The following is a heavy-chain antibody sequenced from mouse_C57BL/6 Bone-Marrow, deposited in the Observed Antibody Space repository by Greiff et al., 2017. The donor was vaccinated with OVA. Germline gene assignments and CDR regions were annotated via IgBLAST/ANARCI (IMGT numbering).Heavy chain of an antibody. CDR1: GYTFTSYW. CDR3: ASAVFAY. J-gene: IGHJ3*01. V-gene: IGHV1-50*01. Sequence: VQLQQPGAELVKPGASVKLSCKASGYTFTSYWMQWVKQRPGQGLEWIGEIDPSDSYTNYNQKFKGKATLTVDTSSSTAYMQLHSLTSEDSAVYYCASAVFAYWGQGTLVTVSA. CDR2: IDPSDSYT.